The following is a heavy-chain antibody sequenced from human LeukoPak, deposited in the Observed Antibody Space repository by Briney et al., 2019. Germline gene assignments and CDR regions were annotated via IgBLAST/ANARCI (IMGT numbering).Heavy chain of an antibody. D-gene: IGHD2/OR15-2a*01. Sequence: NPSETLSLTCAVSGGSISSGGYSWSWIRQPPGKGLEWIGYIYHSGSTYYNPSLKSRVTISLDTSKNQFSLKLSSVTAADTAVYYCAGHHPRNTVDFWGQGTLVTVSS. CDR1: GGSISSGGYS. CDR2: IYHSGST. CDR3: AGHHPRNTVDF. V-gene: IGHV4-30-2*01. J-gene: IGHJ4*02.